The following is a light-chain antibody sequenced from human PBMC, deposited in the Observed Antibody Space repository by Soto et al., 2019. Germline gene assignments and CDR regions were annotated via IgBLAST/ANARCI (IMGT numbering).Light chain of an antibody. V-gene: IGLV1-40*01. Sequence: QSVLTQPPSGSGAPGQRVTISCTGRSSNIGAGYDVHWYQQRPGTAPKLLIYDNSNRPSGVPDRLSGSKSGTSASLVITGLQAEDEADYYCQAYDRSLSGSRVFGTGTKLHRP. CDR2: DNS. CDR3: QAYDRSLSGSRV. CDR1: SSNIGAGYD. J-gene: IGLJ1*01.